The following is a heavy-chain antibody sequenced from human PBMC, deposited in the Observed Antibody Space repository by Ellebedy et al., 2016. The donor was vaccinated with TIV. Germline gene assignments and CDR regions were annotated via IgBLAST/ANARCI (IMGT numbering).Heavy chain of an antibody. Sequence: GESLKISXAASGFTFSNAWMSWVRQAPGKGLEWVSAISGSGGSTYYADSVKGRFTISRDNSKNTLYLQMNSLRAEDTAVYYCAKEGYPGTGGMDVWGQGTTVTVSS. J-gene: IGHJ6*02. D-gene: IGHD3-10*01. CDR2: ISGSGGST. CDR3: AKEGYPGTGGMDV. CDR1: GFTFSNAW. V-gene: IGHV3-23*01.